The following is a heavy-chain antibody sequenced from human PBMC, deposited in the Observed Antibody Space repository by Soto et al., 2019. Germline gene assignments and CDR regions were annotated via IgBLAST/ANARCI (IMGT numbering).Heavy chain of an antibody. CDR3: ARASTMIEPRRGMDV. CDR1: GFTFSSDG. J-gene: IGHJ6*02. V-gene: IGHV3-33*01. Sequence: QVQLVESGGGVVQPGRSLRLSCAASGFTFSSDGMHWVRQAPGKGLEWVAVIWYDGSNKYYADSLKGRFPISRDNSKNTLYLQMNSLRAEDTAVYYCARASTMIEPRRGMDVWGQGTTVTVSS. CDR2: IWYDGSNK. D-gene: IGHD3-22*01.